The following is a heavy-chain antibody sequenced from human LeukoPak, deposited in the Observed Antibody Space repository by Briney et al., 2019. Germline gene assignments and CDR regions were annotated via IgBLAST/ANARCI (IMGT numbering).Heavy chain of an antibody. CDR1: GGTFSSYS. Sequence: GSSVKVSCKASGGTFSSYSFSWVRQAPGQGLEWLGGIIVIFGTPNYPQKFHGRVTITADESTSTVYMELSSLRSEDTAMYYCARDVVSSMVTNWFDSWGQGTLVTVSS. CDR2: IIVIFGTP. V-gene: IGHV1-69*01. J-gene: IGHJ5*01. CDR3: ARDVVSSMVTNWFDS. D-gene: IGHD2-21*01.